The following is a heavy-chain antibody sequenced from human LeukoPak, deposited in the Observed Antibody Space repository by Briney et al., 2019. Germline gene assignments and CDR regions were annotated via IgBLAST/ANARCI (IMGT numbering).Heavy chain of an antibody. CDR3: ARDRFLRRPEPAEY. J-gene: IGHJ4*02. Sequence: GGSLRLSCAASGFNFHDYGMSWVRQAPGKGLEWVSSINWNGGSTGYADSVKGRFTISRDNAKNSLYLQMDSLRAEDTALYYCARDRFLRRPEPAEYWGQGTLVTVSS. CDR1: GFNFHDYG. D-gene: IGHD2/OR15-2a*01. CDR2: INWNGGST. V-gene: IGHV3-20*04.